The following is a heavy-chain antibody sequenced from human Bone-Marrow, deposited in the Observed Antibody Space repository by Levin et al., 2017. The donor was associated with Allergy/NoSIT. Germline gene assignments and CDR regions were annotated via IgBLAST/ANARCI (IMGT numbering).Heavy chain of an antibody. Sequence: GESLKISCAASGFSFQSYAMHWVRRAPGKGLEWVALIWYDGSYQYYADSINGRFIVSRDNSKNTLYLALNDLRAEDTAVYYCGRGTGSGSFLVDFWGQGTLVTVSS. CDR1: GFSFQSYA. CDR2: IWYDGSYQ. CDR3: GRGTGSGSFLVDF. V-gene: IGHV3-33*01. D-gene: IGHD3-10*01. J-gene: IGHJ4*02.